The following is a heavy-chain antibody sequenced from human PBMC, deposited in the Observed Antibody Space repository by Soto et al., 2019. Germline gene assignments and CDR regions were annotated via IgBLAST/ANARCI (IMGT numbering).Heavy chain of an antibody. D-gene: IGHD5-12*01. CDR3: ARVRAYSGYGGYGY. V-gene: IGHV1-69*02. CDR2: IIPILGIA. J-gene: IGHJ4*02. Sequence: GASVKVSCKASGGTFSSYTISWVRQAPGQGLEWMGRIIPILGIANYAQKFQGRVTITADESTSTAYMELSSLRSEDTAVYYCARVRAYSGYGGYGYWGQGTLVTVS. CDR1: GGTFSSYT.